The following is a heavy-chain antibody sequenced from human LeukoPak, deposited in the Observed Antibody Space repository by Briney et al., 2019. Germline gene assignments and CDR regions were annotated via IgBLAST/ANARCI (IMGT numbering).Heavy chain of an antibody. D-gene: IGHD3-9*01. V-gene: IGHV3-21*01. CDR2: ISSSSSYI. CDR3: AREAIWYDTLRQPPNYYYYYMDV. J-gene: IGHJ6*03. CDR1: GFTFSSYS. Sequence: GGSLRLSCAASGFTFSSYSMNWVRQAPGKGLEWVSSISSSSSYIYYADSVKGRFTISRDNAKNSLYLQMNGLRAEDTAVYYCAREAIWYDTLRQPPNYYYYYMDVWGKGTTVTVSS.